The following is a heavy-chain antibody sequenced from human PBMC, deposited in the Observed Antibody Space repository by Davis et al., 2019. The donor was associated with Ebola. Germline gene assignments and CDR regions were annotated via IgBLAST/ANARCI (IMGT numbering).Heavy chain of an antibody. D-gene: IGHD5-18*01. CDR1: GFTFSNYA. V-gene: IGHV3-23*01. CDR2: ISGSGGDT. CDR3: AKGRVDTAMVSYYSGMDV. J-gene: IGHJ6*02. Sequence: PGGSLRPSCAASGFTFSNYAMSWVRQAPGKGLEWVSGISGSGGDTYYADSVKGRFTMSRVNSKNTLYLQMNSPRAEDTAVYYCAKGRVDTAMVSYYSGMDVWGQGTTVTVSS.